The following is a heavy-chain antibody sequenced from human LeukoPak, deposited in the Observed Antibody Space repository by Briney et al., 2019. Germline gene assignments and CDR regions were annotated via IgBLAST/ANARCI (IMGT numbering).Heavy chain of an antibody. CDR3: ARNLVAGGGYYYGMDV. J-gene: IGHJ6*02. CDR1: GYSFTSYW. CDR2: IYPGDSDT. Sequence: GESLQISSQGSGYSFTSYWIGWVRPMPGKGLEWMGIIYPGDSDTRYSPSFQGQVTISADKSISTAYLQWSSLKASDAAMYYCARNLVAGGGYYYGMDVWGQGTTVTVSS. D-gene: IGHD6-6*01. V-gene: IGHV5-51*01.